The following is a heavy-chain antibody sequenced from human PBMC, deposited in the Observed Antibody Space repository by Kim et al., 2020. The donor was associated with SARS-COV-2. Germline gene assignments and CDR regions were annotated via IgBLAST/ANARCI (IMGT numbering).Heavy chain of an antibody. Sequence: SETQSLTCTVSGGSISSYYWSWIRQPPGKGLEWIGYIYYSGSTNYNPSLKSRVTISVDTSKNQFSLKLSSVAAADTAVYYCARIIRRHGITMVRGVIANYYFDYWGQGTLVTVSS. J-gene: IGHJ4*02. V-gene: IGHV4-59*01. CDR2: IYYSGST. CDR3: ARIIRRHGITMVRGVIANYYFDY. CDR1: GGSISSYY. D-gene: IGHD3-10*01.